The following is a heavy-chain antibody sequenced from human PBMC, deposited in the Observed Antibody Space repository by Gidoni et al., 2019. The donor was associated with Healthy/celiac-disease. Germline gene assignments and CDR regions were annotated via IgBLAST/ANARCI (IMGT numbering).Heavy chain of an antibody. V-gene: IGHV3-33*01. D-gene: IGHD6-19*01. J-gene: IGHJ4*02. CDR1: GFTFSSYG. CDR2: IWYDGSNK. CDR3: AREGREQWLALFDY. Sequence: QVQLVESGGGVVQPGRSLRLSCAASGFTFSSYGMHWVRQAPGKGLEWVAVIWYDGSNKYYADSVKGRFTISRYNSKNTLYLQMNSLRAEDTAVYYCAREGREQWLALFDYWGQGTLVTVSS.